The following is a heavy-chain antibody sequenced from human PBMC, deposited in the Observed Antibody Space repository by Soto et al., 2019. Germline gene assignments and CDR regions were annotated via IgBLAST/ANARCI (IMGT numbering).Heavy chain of an antibody. CDR3: GKVLVGATGHTDSDS. J-gene: IGHJ4*02. CDR1: GGSIYRSGYY. Sequence: SETLSLTCTVSGGSIYRSGYYWGWIRQPPGRGLEWIGNIDYNGVTYSNPSLKSRVTVSRDTSKNQYSLKLTSVTAADTALYYCGKVLVGATGHTDSDSWGPGTLVTVSS. CDR2: IDYNGVT. V-gene: IGHV4-39*01. D-gene: IGHD2-15*01.